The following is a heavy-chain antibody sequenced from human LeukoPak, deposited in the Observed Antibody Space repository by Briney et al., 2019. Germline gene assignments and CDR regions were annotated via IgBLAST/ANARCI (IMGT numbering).Heavy chain of an antibody. CDR2: TGKKDKSYTT. V-gene: IGHV3-72*01. CDR3: TTDYRYLYWHSSFDY. Sequence: GGSLRLSCAASGFTFTDHCMDWVRQAPGKGLEWVGRTGKKDKSYTTEYAASVKGRFTISRDDSKNSVYLQMNSLKTEDTAVYYCTTDYRYLYWHSSFDYWGQGTLVTVSS. J-gene: IGHJ4*02. CDR1: GFTFTDHC. D-gene: IGHD3-3*02.